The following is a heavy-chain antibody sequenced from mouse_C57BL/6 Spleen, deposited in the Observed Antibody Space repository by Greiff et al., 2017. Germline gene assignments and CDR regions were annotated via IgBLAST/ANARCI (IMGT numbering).Heavy chain of an antibody. CDR1: VFSLSTFGMG. CDR3: ARRPLYDPIGGY. D-gene: IGHD2-3*01. CDR2: IYWDEDK. V-gene: IGHV8-9*01. Sequence: QVTLKESGPGILQPSQTLSLTCSFSVFSLSTFGMGVSWIRQPSGKGLEWLAHIYWDEDKHYKPSLKSRLTISKDTSNNQVFLKITTVDTADTATYYSARRPLYDPIGGYWGQGTTLTVSS. J-gene: IGHJ2*01.